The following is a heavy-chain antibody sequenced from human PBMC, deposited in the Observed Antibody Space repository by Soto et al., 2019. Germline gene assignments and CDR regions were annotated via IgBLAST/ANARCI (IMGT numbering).Heavy chain of an antibody. D-gene: IGHD3-22*01. Sequence: SEALSHTCRFSCDSISRIDYDLTLLRQRPGKGLEWIGNIYFRGNTYYSPSLESRLTISVDTSKNQFSLKLTSVTAADTAVYYCAREGGSYDSGGYLIRGAFDIWGQGTMVTVSS. V-gene: IGHV4-31*03. CDR2: IYFRGNT. CDR1: CDSISRIDYD. J-gene: IGHJ3*02. CDR3: AREGGSYDSGGYLIRGAFDI.